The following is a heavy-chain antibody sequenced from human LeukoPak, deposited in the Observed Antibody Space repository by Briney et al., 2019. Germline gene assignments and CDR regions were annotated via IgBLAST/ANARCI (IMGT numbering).Heavy chain of an antibody. CDR1: GFTFSSYG. Sequence: GGTLRLSCAASGFTFSSYGMSWVRQAPGKGLEWVSAISGSGGSTYYADSVKGRFTISRDNSKNTLYLQMNSLRAEDTAVYYCAKVTTMIVVVINPYFDYWGQGTLVTVSS. V-gene: IGHV3-23*01. CDR3: AKVTTMIVVVINPYFDY. D-gene: IGHD3-22*01. CDR2: ISGSGGST. J-gene: IGHJ4*02.